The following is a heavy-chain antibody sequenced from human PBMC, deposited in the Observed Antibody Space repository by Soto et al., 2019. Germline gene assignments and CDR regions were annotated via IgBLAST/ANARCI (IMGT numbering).Heavy chain of an antibody. J-gene: IGHJ6*02. Sequence: ASVKVSCKASGYTFTGYYMHWVRQAPGQGLEWMGWINPNSGGTNYAQKFQGWVTMTRDTSISTAYMELSRLRSDDTAVYYCARDHKDFWSGIHYYYYYGMDVWGQGTTVTVSS. CDR2: INPNSGGT. CDR3: ARDHKDFWSGIHYYYYYGMDV. CDR1: GYTFTGYY. D-gene: IGHD3-3*01. V-gene: IGHV1-2*04.